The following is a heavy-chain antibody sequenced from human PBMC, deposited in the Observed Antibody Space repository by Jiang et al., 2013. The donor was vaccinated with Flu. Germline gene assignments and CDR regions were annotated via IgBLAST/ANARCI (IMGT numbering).Heavy chain of an antibody. Sequence: GAEVKKPGSSVKVSCKASGGTFNGYAIGWVRQAPGHGLEWVAEIIPVFGTTKYAQRFQGRVTVTADESTTTAYMEVVSLRFEDTAVYYCARSDWGTTGVFDYWGQGTLVTVSS. D-gene: IGHD1-7*01. CDR3: ARSDWGTTGVFDY. CDR1: GGTFNGYA. CDR2: IIPVFGTT. J-gene: IGHJ4*02. V-gene: IGHV1-69*01.